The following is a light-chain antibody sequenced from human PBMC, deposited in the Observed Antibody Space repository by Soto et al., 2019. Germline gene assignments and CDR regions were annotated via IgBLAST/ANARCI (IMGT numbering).Light chain of an antibody. CDR1: SSDVGGYDY. CDR3: SSYTTSSTLV. J-gene: IGLJ2*01. V-gene: IGLV2-14*01. CDR2: EVT. Sequence: QSALTQPASVSGSPGQSITISCTGTSSDVGGYDYVSWYQQHPGKAPKLMIYEVTYRPSGVSNRFSGSKSGNTASLTISGLQAEDEGDYYCSSYTTSSTLVFGGGTKVTVL.